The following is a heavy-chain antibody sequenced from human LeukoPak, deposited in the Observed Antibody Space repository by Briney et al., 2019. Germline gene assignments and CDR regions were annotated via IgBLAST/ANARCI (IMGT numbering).Heavy chain of an antibody. D-gene: IGHD1-26*01. Sequence: GGSLRLSCTASGFTFGDYAMSWVRQAPGKGLEWVGFIRSKAYGGTTEYAASVKGRFTISRDDSKSIAYLQMNSLKTEDTAVYYCTRKQWELLDAFDIWGQGTMVTVSS. CDR3: TRKQWELLDAFDI. CDR2: IRSKAYGGTT. J-gene: IGHJ3*02. V-gene: IGHV3-49*04. CDR1: GFTFGDYA.